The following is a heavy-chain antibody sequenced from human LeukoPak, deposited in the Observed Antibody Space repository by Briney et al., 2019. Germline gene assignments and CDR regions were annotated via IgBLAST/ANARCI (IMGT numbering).Heavy chain of an antibody. CDR1: GFTFSTYA. V-gene: IGHV3-23*01. J-gene: IGHJ4*02. CDR2: IVRNGGGI. CDR3: AKDRIPDGKYSIDF. D-gene: IGHD5-24*01. Sequence: GGSLRLSCAGSGFTFSTYAMNWVRQAPGKGLEWVSVIVRNGGGIDYADSVKGRFTISRDNSKNTLYLQMHSLRAEDTAVYYCAKDRIPDGKYSIDFWGQGTLVIVSS.